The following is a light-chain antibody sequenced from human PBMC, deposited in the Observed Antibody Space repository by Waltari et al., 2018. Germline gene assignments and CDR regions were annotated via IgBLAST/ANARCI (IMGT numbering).Light chain of an antibody. V-gene: IGLV2-11*01. J-gene: IGLJ3*02. CDR3: CSFAGTYTWV. CDR1: TSAVGGYNY. CDR2: DVT. Sequence: SALTQPRSVSGSPGQSVTISCTGTTSAVGGYNYVPWYQHHPGKAPNLMIFDVTQRPSGVPDRFSGSKSANTASLTISGLQAEDEADYYCCSFAGTYTWVFGGGTKVTVL.